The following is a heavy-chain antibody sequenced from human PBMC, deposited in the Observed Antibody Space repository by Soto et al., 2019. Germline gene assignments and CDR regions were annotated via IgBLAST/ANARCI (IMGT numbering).Heavy chain of an antibody. V-gene: IGHV4-59*01. D-gene: IGHD3-10*01. J-gene: IGHJ3*02. CDR1: GGSISSYY. Sequence: SETLSLTCTVSGGSISSYYWSWIRQPPGKGLEWIGYIYYSGSTNYNPSLKSRVAISVDTSKNQFSLKLSSVTAGDTAVYYCARVWGGAFDIGGQGTMVTVSS. CDR2: IYYSGST. CDR3: ARVWGGAFDI.